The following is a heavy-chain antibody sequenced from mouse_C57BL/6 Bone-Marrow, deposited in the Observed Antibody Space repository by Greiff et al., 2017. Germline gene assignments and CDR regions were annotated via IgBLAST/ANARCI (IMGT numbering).Heavy chain of an antibody. Sequence: EVKLVESGEGLVKPGGSLKLSCAASGFTFSSYAMSWVRQTPEKRLEWVAYISSGGDYIYYADTVKGRFTISRDNARNTLYLQMSSLKSEDTAMYYCTREGYYGNSYYFDYWGQGTTLTVSS. CDR2: ISSGGDYI. D-gene: IGHD1-1*01. V-gene: IGHV5-9-1*02. J-gene: IGHJ2*01. CDR1: GFTFSSYA. CDR3: TREGYYGNSYYFDY.